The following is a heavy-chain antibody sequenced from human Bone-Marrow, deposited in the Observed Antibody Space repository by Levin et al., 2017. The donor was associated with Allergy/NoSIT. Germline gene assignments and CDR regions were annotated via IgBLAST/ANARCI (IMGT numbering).Heavy chain of an antibody. Sequence: SETLSLTCIVSGGSITSNIYFWGWIRQPPGKGLEWIGSISESGKSDYNPSLRSRLSISLDTSKNQFSLKLTSVTAADTAVYYCASHGPGISVAGMAGFDLWGQGTMVTVSS. J-gene: IGHJ3*01. CDR1: GGSITSNIYF. D-gene: IGHD6-19*01. CDR3: ASHGPGISVAGMAGFDL. CDR2: ISESGKS. V-gene: IGHV4-39*07.